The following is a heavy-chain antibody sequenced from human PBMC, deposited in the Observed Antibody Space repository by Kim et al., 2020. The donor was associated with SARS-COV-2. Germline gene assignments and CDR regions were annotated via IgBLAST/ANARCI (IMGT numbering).Heavy chain of an antibody. D-gene: IGHD1-26*01. CDR1: GGSVSSGSYY. V-gene: IGHV4-61*01. Sequence: SETLSLTCPVSGGSVSSGSYYWSWIPQPPGKGLEWIGYIYYSGSTNYNPSLKSRVTISVDTSQNQFSLKLSSVTAADTAVYCCARGLLIGSVGATSYSYFGMDVWGQGTTVTVSS. CDR2: IYYSGST. CDR3: ARGLLIGSVGATSYSYFGMDV. J-gene: IGHJ6*02.